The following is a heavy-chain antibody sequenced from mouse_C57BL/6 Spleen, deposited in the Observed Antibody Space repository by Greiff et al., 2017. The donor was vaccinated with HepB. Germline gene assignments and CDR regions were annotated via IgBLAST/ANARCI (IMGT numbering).Heavy chain of an antibody. J-gene: IGHJ2*01. CDR3: ARPITTVVPYYFDY. D-gene: IGHD1-1*01. V-gene: IGHV1-47*01. Sequence: QVQLKESGAELVKPGASVKMSCKASGYTFTTYPIEWMKQNHGKSLEWIGNFHPYNDDTKYNEKFKGKATLTVEKSSSTVYLELSRLTSDDAAVYYCARPITTVVPYYFDYWGQGTTLTVSS. CDR2: FHPYNDDT. CDR1: GYTFTTYP.